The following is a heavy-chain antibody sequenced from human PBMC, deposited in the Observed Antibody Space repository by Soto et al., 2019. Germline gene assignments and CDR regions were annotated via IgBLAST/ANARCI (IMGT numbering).Heavy chain of an antibody. CDR2: INAGNGNT. CDR1: GYTFTSYA. Sequence: QVQLVQSGAEVKKPGASVKVSCKASGYTFTSYAMHWVRQAPGQGLEWMGWINAGNGNTKYSQKFQGRVTITRDTSASTAYMELSSLRSEETAVYYCARDTYNWNFMDVWGKGTTVTVSS. V-gene: IGHV1-3*01. J-gene: IGHJ6*03. CDR3: ARDTYNWNFMDV. D-gene: IGHD1-20*01.